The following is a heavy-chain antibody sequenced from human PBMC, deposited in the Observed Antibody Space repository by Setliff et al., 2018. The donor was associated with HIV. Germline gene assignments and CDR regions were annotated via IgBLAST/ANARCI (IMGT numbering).Heavy chain of an antibody. Sequence: PGGSLRLSCAASGFSLSAHGMHWVRQAPGKGLEWVAGIWHDVTKDYYADSVKGRFSLSGDYSKNTVSLQMNSLRAEDTAVYYCARTASYGNSWYHWFDPWGQGTLVTVSS. V-gene: IGHV3-33*01. CDR2: IWHDVTKD. CDR1: GFSLSAHG. D-gene: IGHD6-13*01. J-gene: IGHJ5*02. CDR3: ARTASYGNSWYHWFDP.